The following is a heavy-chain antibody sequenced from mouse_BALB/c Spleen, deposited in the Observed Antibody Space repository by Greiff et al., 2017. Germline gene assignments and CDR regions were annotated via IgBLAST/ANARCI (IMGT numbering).Heavy chain of an antibody. CDR3: ARFAVYGYYAMDY. CDR2: ISYSGST. J-gene: IGHJ4*01. V-gene: IGHV3-2*02. Sequence: EVQLQESGPGLVKPSQSLSLTCTVTGYSITSDYAWNWIRQFPGNKLEWMGYISYSGSTSYNPSLKSRISITRDTSKNQFFLQLNSVTTEDTATYYCARFAVYGYYAMDYSGQGTSVTVSS. D-gene: IGHD1-1*01. CDR1: GYSITSDYA.